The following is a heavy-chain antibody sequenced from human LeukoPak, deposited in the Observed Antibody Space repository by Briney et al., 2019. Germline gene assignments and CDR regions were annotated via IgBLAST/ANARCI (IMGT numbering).Heavy chain of an antibody. Sequence: GGALRLSCAASGFTFDDYGMSSVRQAPGKGLEWVSGFNWNGGRTGYVDSVKGRFTISRDNPNKPRYLQMNSLRAEDTAVYYCAKDSGDCSSTSCYNYFDCWGQGTLVTVSS. CDR1: GFTFDDYG. CDR2: FNWNGGRT. D-gene: IGHD2-2*02. CDR3: AKDSGDCSSTSCYNYFDC. J-gene: IGHJ4*02. V-gene: IGHV3-20*04.